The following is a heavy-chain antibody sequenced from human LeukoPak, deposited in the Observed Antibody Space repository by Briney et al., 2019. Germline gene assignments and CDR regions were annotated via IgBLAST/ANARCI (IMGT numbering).Heavy chain of an antibody. CDR3: ASPGYGLHHYFDY. D-gene: IGHD4-17*01. Sequence: PSETLSLTCAVYGGSFSGYYWSWIRQPPGKGLEWIGEINHSGSTNYNPSLKSRVTISVDTSKNQFSLKLSSVTAADTAVYYCASPGYGLHHYFDYWGQGTLVTVSS. CDR2: INHSGST. V-gene: IGHV4-34*01. J-gene: IGHJ4*02. CDR1: GGSFSGYY.